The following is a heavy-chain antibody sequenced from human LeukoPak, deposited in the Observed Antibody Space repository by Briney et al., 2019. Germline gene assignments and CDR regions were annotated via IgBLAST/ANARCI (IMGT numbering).Heavy chain of an antibody. CDR2: ISGSGGST. Sequence: GGSLRLSCAASGFTFSSYAMNWVRQAPGKGLEWVSAISGSGGSTFFADSVRGRFTISRDNSKNTLYLQMNSLRAEDTAVYYCARSSTVVREYFDYWGQGTLVTVSS. J-gene: IGHJ4*02. CDR3: ARSSTVVREYFDY. CDR1: GFTFSSYA. V-gene: IGHV3-23*01. D-gene: IGHD4-23*01.